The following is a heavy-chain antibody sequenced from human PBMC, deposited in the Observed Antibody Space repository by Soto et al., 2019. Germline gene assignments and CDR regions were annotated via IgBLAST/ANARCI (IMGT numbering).Heavy chain of an antibody. CDR3: ARAHSGYSHWFDP. CDR2: IIPIFGTA. J-gene: IGHJ5*02. D-gene: IGHD3-22*01. Sequence: SVKVSCKASGGTFSSYAISWVRQAPGQGLEWMGGIIPIFGTANYAQKFQGRVTITADESTSTAYMELSSLRSEDTAVYYCARAHSGYSHWFDPWGQGTLVTVSS. V-gene: IGHV1-69*13. CDR1: GGTFSSYA.